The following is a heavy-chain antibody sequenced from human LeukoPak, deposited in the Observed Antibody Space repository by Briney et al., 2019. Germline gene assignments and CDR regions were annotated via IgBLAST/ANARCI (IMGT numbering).Heavy chain of an antibody. V-gene: IGHV3-48*01. CDR2: ISSGGSVV. CDR1: GYTFSDYT. CDR3: TRDLEY. Sequence: GGSLRLSCGASGYTFSDYTMNWVRQAPGKGPEWISYISSGGSVVHYADSVKGRFTISRDNVENSLYLQMNSLRVEDTAVYYCTRDLEYWGQGVLATVSS. J-gene: IGHJ4*02.